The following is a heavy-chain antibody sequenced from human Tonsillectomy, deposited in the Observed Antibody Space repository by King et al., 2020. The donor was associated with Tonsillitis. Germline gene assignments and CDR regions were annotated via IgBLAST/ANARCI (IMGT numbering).Heavy chain of an antibody. D-gene: IGHD1-26*01. CDR1: GYTFGDHF. Sequence: QLVQSGAEVKKPGASVKVSCKASGYTFGDHFMHWVRQAPGQGLEWMGWSNPNSGGRDYAQKFQGRVTMTRDTSISTAYMELSSLRSDDTAVYYCARDSGTFPDYWGQGTLVTVSS. J-gene: IGHJ4*02. CDR3: ARDSGTFPDY. CDR2: SNPNSGGR. V-gene: IGHV1-2*02.